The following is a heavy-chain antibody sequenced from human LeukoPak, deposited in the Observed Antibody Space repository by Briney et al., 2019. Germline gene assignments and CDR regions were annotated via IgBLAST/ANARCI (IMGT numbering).Heavy chain of an antibody. J-gene: IGHJ5*02. V-gene: IGHV4-39*01. CDR3: ARHEGLRGYSYGYPRPPTSNNWFDP. CDR1: GGSISSSSYY. Sequence: SETLSLTCTVSGGSISSSSYYRGWIRQPPGKGLEWIGSIYYSGSTYYNPSLKSRVTISVDTSKNQFSLKLSSVTAADTAVYYCARHEGLRGYSYGYPRPPTSNNWFDPWGQGTLVTVSS. D-gene: IGHD5-18*01. CDR2: IYYSGST.